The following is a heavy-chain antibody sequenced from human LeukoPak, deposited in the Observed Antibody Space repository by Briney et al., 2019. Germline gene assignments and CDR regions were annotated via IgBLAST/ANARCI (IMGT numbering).Heavy chain of an antibody. D-gene: IGHD3-22*01. CDR2: INPNSGGA. J-gene: IGHJ5*02. CDR1: GYTFTVYY. CDR3: ARVPIRRHYESTGYYYEDP. Sequence: ASVKVSCKASGYTFTVYYMHWVRQAPGQGLEWMGWINPNSGGANYAQKFQGRVTMTSDTSISTAYMELSRLRSDDTAVYYCARVPIRRHYESTGYYYEDPWGQGTLVTVSS. V-gene: IGHV1-2*02.